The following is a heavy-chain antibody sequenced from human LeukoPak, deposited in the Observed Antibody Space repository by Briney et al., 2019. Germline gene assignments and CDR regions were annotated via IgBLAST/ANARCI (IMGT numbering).Heavy chain of an antibody. CDR3: ARESWNDPDYYYYYYMDV. Sequence: PGGSLRLSCAASGFTFSDYYMSWIRQAPGKGLEWVSYISSSGSTIYYADSVKGRFTISRDNAKNSLYLQMDSLRAEDTAVYYCARESWNDPDYYYYYYMDVWGKGTTVTTSS. CDR1: GFTFSDYY. D-gene: IGHD1-1*01. CDR2: ISSSGSTI. V-gene: IGHV3-11*04. J-gene: IGHJ6*03.